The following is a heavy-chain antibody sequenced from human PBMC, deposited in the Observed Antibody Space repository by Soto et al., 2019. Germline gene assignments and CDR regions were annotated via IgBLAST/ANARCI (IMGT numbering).Heavy chain of an antibody. CDR3: ARDSGDILRFSFDI. CDR2: INAGNGNT. CDR1: GYTFTSYA. J-gene: IGHJ3*02. D-gene: IGHD4-17*01. Sequence: GASVKVSCKASGYTFTSYAMHWVRQAPGQRLEWMGRINAGNGNTKYSQKFQGRVTITRDTSASTAYMELSSLRSEDTAVYYCARDSGDILRFSFDIWGQGTMVTVS. V-gene: IGHV1-3*01.